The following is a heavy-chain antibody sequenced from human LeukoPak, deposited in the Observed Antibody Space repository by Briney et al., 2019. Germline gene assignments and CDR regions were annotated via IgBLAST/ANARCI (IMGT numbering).Heavy chain of an antibody. V-gene: IGHV3-48*01. CDR2: ISSSRSIM. CDR1: GFIFSYYD. J-gene: IGHJ4*02. CDR3: ARHNQGSPDY. Sequence: GGSLRLSCVASGFIFSYYDMDWVRQAPGKGLEWISYISSSRSIMYYADSVLGRFTVSRDNAENTLYLQMNSLRGDNTAVYYCARHNQGSPDYWGQGTLVTVSS.